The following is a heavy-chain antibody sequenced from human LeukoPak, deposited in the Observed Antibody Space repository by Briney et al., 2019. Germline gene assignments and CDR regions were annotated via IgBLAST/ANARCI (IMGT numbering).Heavy chain of an antibody. Sequence: ASVTVSFKASGYTFTIYDINWVRQAPGQGLEWMGWVSGYNGNTNYAQKFEGRVAMTTDTSSSTAYMELRSLRSDDTAIYYCARGDWFDPWGQGTLVTVSS. D-gene: IGHD2-21*01. CDR3: ARGDWFDP. CDR1: GYTFTIYD. CDR2: VSGYNGNT. J-gene: IGHJ5*02. V-gene: IGHV1-18*01.